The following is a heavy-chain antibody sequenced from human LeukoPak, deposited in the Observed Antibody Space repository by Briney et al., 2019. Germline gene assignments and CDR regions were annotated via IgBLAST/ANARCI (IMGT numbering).Heavy chain of an antibody. J-gene: IGHJ4*02. Sequence: GGSLRLSCAASGFTFSSYAMHWVRQAPGKGLEWVAVISYDGSNKYYADSVKGRFTISRDNSKNTLYLQMNSLRAEDTAVYYCARVWFGELDYNYWGQGTLVTVSS. CDR2: ISYDGSNK. D-gene: IGHD3-10*01. CDR3: ARVWFGELDYNY. V-gene: IGHV3-30*04. CDR1: GFTFSSYA.